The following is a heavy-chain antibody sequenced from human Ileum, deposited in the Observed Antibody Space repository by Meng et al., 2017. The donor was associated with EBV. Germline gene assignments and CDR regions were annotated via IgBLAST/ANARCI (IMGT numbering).Heavy chain of an antibody. J-gene: IGHJ4*02. CDR3: VTTTQDRGYFDY. Sequence: QVPLLHSCGEVQKPGDSVKVSCKHSGYSVIPHGISWVRQAPGQGLEWMGWISAYNGKTNYAQNLQGRVTLTTDTSTSTAYMELRSLKSDDTAVYYGVTTTQDRGYFDYWGQGSLVTVSS. D-gene: IGHD4-11*01. V-gene: IGHV1-18*01. CDR1: GYSVIPHG. CDR2: ISAYNGKT.